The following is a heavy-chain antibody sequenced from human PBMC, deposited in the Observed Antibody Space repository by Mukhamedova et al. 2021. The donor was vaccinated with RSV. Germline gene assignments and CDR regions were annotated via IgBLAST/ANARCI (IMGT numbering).Heavy chain of an antibody. CDR3: ARERQWGDDYYYYMDV. V-gene: IGHV1-69*06. J-gene: IGHJ6*03. D-gene: IGHD1-26*01. Sequence: GIIPIFGTANYAQKFQGRVTITADKSTSTAYMELSSLRSEDTAVYYCARERQWGDDYYYYMDVWGKGTTVTVSS. CDR2: IIPIFGTA.